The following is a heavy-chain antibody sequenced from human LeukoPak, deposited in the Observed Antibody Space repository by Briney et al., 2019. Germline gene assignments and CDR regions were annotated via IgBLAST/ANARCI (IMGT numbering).Heavy chain of an antibody. CDR2: IIPIFGTA. Sequence: ASVKVSCKASGGTFSSYAISWVRQAPGQGLEWMEGIIPIFGTANYAQKFQGRVTITTDESTSTAYMELSSLRSEDTAVYYCASAYYDFWSGYYNPPYYYYYMDVWGKGTTVTVSS. J-gene: IGHJ6*03. CDR1: GGTFSSYA. D-gene: IGHD3-3*01. V-gene: IGHV1-69*05. CDR3: ASAYYDFWSGYYNPPYYYYYMDV.